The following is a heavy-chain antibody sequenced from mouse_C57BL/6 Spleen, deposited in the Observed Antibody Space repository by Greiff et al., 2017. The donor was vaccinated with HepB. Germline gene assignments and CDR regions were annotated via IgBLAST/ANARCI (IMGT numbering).Heavy chain of an antibody. CDR1: GFTFSDYG. CDR2: ISSGSSTI. CDR3: ARRALYYSNFFDY. J-gene: IGHJ2*01. D-gene: IGHD2-5*01. V-gene: IGHV5-17*01. Sequence: DVKLVESGGGLVKPGGSLKLSCAASGFTFSDYGMHWVRQAPEKGLEWVAYISSGSSTIYYADTVKGRFTISRDNAKNTLFLQMTSLRSEDTAMYYCARRALYYSNFFDYWGQGTTLTVSS.